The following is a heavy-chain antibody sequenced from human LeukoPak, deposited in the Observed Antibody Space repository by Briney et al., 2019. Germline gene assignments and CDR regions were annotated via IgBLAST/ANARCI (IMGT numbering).Heavy chain of an antibody. CDR3: ARDEGTYYYDSSGYYYNY. J-gene: IGHJ4*02. CDR2: INPNSGDT. V-gene: IGHV1-2*02. D-gene: IGHD3-22*01. Sequence: ASVKVSCKASGYTFTGYYMHWVRQAPGQGLEWMGWINPNSGDTNYAQKFQGRVTMTRDTSISTAYMELSRLRSDDTAVYYCARDEGTYYYDSSGYYYNYWGQGTLVTVSS. CDR1: GYTFTGYY.